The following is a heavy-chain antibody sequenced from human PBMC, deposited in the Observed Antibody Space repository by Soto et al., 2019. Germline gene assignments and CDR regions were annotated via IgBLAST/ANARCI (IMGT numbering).Heavy chain of an antibody. D-gene: IGHD2-15*01. Sequence: QVRLQESGPGLVKPSQTLSLTCTVSGASISSGGYYWSWIRQDPRKGLEWMGYISHTGSTKYNPSLKSRVTISVDTSKNQVSLRLNSVTAADTAVYYCATGPVVADAHVRFDPWGKGIRVNVYS. V-gene: IGHV4-31*04. CDR1: GASISSGGYY. J-gene: IGHJ5*02. CDR2: ISHTGST. CDR3: ATGPVVADAHVRFDP.